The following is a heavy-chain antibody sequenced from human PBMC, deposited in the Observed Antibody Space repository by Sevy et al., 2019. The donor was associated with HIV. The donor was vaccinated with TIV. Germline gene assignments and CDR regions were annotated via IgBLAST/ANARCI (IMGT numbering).Heavy chain of an antibody. CDR2: ISSASSHI. CDR1: GFTLNYHF. Sequence: GGSLRLSCAASGFTLNYHFMNWVRQLPGKGLEWVSYISSASSHINYSDSVKGRFTISRDNAKNLVFLKMNNLRPEDTAVYFCARGDYYGSLYYFDYWGQGTLVTVSS. J-gene: IGHJ4*02. D-gene: IGHD3-10*01. CDR3: ARGDYYGSLYYFDY. V-gene: IGHV3-21*06.